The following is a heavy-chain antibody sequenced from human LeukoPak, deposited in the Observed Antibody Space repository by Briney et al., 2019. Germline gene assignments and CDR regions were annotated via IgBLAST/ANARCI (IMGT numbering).Heavy chain of an antibody. CDR2: ISVYNGNT. D-gene: IGHD3-10*01. V-gene: IGHV1-18*01. Sequence: ASAKVSCKASGYTFTSYGISWVRQAPGQGPEWMGWISVYNGNTNYAQKLQGRVTMTTDTSTSTAYMELRSLRSDDTAVYYCARLYYYGSGSPYDYWGQGTLVTVSS. CDR1: GYTFTSYG. CDR3: ARLYYYGSGSPYDY. J-gene: IGHJ4*02.